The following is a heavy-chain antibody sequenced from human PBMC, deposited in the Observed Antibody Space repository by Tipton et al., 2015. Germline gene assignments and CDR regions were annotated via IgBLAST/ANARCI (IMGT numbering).Heavy chain of an antibody. CDR3: ARDSHSGLDY. D-gene: IGHD6-25*01. CDR1: GASFSGYH. J-gene: IGHJ4*02. V-gene: IGHV4-34*01. Sequence: TLSLTCAVYGASFSGYHWSWIRQPPGKGLEWIGEINHGGSINYNPSLKSRCTISVDTSKNQFSLNLISVTAADTAVYYCARDSHSGLDYWGQGTLVTVSS. CDR2: INHGGSI.